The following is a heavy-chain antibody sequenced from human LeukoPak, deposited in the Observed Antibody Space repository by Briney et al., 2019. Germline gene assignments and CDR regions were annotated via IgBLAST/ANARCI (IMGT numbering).Heavy chain of an antibody. CDR3: FREGGD. J-gene: IGHJ4*02. Sequence: GGSLRLSCAASGFTFDDYGMHWVRQAPGKGLVWVSYINIDERITGYADSVKGRFTISRDNAKNTLYLQMNSLRAEGTAIYYCFREGGDWGQGTLVTVSS. CDR2: INIDERIT. V-gene: IGHV3-74*01. D-gene: IGHD3-10*01. CDR1: GFTFDDYG.